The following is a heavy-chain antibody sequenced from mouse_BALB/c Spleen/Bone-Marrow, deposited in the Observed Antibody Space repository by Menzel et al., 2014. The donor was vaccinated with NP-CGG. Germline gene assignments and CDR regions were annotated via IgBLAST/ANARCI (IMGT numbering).Heavy chain of an antibody. CDR2: INPNNGGT. Sequence: EVQLQQSGPEVVKPGASVKISCKTSGYTFTEYTMHWVKQSHGKSLEWIGGINPNNGGTTYNQKFKGKATLTVDKSSITAYMELRSLTSEDSAVYYCARSYGYERSWFAYWGQGTLVTVSA. CDR1: GYTFTEYT. V-gene: IGHV1-22*01. D-gene: IGHD2-2*01. J-gene: IGHJ3*01. CDR3: ARSYGYERSWFAY.